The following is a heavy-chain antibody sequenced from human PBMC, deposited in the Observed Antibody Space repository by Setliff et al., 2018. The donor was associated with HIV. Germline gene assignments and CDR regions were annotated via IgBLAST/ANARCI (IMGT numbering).Heavy chain of an antibody. CDR2: VSNEGDT. D-gene: IGHD6-19*01. CDR1: GYTFSSYG. V-gene: IGHV1-18*01. J-gene: IGHJ4*02. CDR3: ARDPRYTSVWFRNGGVDF. Sequence: ASVKVSCKASGYTFSSYGISWVRQAPGQGLEWVGWVSNEGDTNYAQKYQDRVTLTTDTTTTTAYMELRGLRSDDTAVYYCARDPRYTSVWFRNGGVDFWGQGALVTVSS.